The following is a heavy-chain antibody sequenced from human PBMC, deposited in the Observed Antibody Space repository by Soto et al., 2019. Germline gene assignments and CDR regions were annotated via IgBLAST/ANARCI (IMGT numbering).Heavy chain of an antibody. J-gene: IGHJ4*02. V-gene: IGHV3-30-3*01. CDR1: GFTFSSYA. CDR3: ARFSGSYFGSFDY. CDR2: ISYDGSNK. D-gene: IGHD3-10*01. Sequence: GGSLRLSCAASGFTFSSYAMHWVRQAPGKGLEWVAVISYDGSNKYYADSVKGRFTISRDNSKNTLYLQMNSLRAEDTAVYYCARFSGSYFGSFDYWGQGTLVTVSS.